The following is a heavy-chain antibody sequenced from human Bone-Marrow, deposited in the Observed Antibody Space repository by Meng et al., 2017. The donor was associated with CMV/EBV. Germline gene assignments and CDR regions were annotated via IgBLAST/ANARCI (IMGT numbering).Heavy chain of an antibody. Sequence: GGSLRLSCAASGFTFSSYGMHWVRQAPGKGLEWVAVISYDGSNKYYADSVKGRFTISRDNSKNTLYLQMNSLRAEDTAVYYCAKDPTELLWFGFYGMDVWGQGTTVTVSS. CDR1: GFTFSSYG. J-gene: IGHJ6*02. V-gene: IGHV3-30*19. CDR2: ISYDGSNK. D-gene: IGHD3-10*01. CDR3: AKDPTELLWFGFYGMDV.